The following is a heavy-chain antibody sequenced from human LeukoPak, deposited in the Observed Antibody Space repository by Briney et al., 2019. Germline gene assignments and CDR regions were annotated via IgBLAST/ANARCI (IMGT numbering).Heavy chain of an antibody. D-gene: IGHD5-12*01. CDR2: IYYGTT. Sequence: SETLSLTCTVSGGSISSYYWSWIRQPPGKGLEWIGRIYYGTTSYNSSLRSRVTISMDTSKNQFSLNLNSVTAADTAIYYFARSGGYSGYNFDHWGQGTLVTVSA. J-gene: IGHJ4*02. CDR3: ARSGGYSGYNFDH. CDR1: GGSISSYY. V-gene: IGHV4-59*01.